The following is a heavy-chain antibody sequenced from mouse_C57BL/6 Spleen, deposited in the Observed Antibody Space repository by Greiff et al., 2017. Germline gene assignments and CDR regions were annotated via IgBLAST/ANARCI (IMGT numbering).Heavy chain of an antibody. CDR2: IDPSDSYT. CDR1: GYTFTSYW. V-gene: IGHV1-69*01. D-gene: IGHD1-1*01. CDR3: ARFIGYYGSSYEDYFDY. Sequence: VQLQQPGAELVMPGASVKLSCKASGYTFTSYWMHWVKQRPGQGLEWIGEIDPSDSYTNYNQKFKGKSTLTVDKSSSTAYMQLSSLTSEDSAVYYCARFIGYYGSSYEDYFDYWGQGTTLTVSS. J-gene: IGHJ2*01.